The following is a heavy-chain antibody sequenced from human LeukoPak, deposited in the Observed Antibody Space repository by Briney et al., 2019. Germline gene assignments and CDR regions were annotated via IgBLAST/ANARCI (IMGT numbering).Heavy chain of an antibody. CDR2: IRGKAFGGTT. CDR3: SRANYSSGWYALLFDY. D-gene: IGHD6-19*01. J-gene: IGHJ4*02. V-gene: IGHV3-49*03. Sequence: GRSLRLSCTGSGFTFGDSAMSWFRQAPGKGLEWVGFIRGKAFGGTTELAASVKGRFTISRDDSKRFAYLQMNGLKSEDTAVYYCSRANYSSGWYALLFDYWGQGTLVTVSS. CDR1: GFTFGDSA.